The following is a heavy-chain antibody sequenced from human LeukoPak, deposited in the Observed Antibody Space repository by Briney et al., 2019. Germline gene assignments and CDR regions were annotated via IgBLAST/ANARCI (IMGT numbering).Heavy chain of an antibody. CDR1: GYTFSSAW. CDR2: INSDGSST. Sequence: GGSLRLSCAGTGYTFSSAWMHWVRQAPGKGLVWVSRINSDGSSTIYADSVRGRFTISRDNAKNSLYLQMNSLRAEDTAVYYCAELGITMIGGVWGKGTTVTISS. J-gene: IGHJ6*04. V-gene: IGHV3-74*01. CDR3: AELGITMIGGV. D-gene: IGHD3-10*02.